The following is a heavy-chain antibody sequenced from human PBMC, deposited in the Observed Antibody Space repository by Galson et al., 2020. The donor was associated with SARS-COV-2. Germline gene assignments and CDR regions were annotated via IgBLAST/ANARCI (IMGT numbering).Heavy chain of an antibody. Sequence: SETLSLTCTVSGGSINGHHWSWFRQPPEKGLEWIGYISHRGNTNYNPSLKSRVTISVDTSKNQFSLRLSSVTAADTAFYYCARDVDSSNWYFDYWGQGTLVTVSS. CDR3: ARDVDSSNWYFDY. D-gene: IGHD6-13*01. V-gene: IGHV4-59*11. CDR1: GGSINGHH. J-gene: IGHJ4*02. CDR2: ISHRGNT.